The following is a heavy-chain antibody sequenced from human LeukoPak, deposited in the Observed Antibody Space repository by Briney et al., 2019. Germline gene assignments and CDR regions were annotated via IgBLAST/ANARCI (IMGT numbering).Heavy chain of an antibody. J-gene: IGHJ4*02. D-gene: IGHD1-1*01. CDR3: ARDYTLDPYYFDY. CDR1: GFTFSSYA. Sequence: GGSLRLSCAASGFTFSSYAMIWVRQAPGKGLDWVSSISDNGDDTYYADSVKGRFTISRDNAKNSLYLQMNSLRAEDTAVYYCARDYTLDPYYFDYWGQGTLVTVSS. CDR2: ISDNGDDT. V-gene: IGHV3-23*01.